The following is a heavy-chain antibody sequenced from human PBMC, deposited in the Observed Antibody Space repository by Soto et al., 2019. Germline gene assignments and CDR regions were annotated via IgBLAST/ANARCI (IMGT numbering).Heavy chain of an antibody. CDR1: GFTFSSYG. CDR3: AKDRYYYDSSGYYFLDASDI. CDR2: ISYDGSNN. J-gene: IGHJ3*02. D-gene: IGHD3-22*01. V-gene: IGHV3-30*18. Sequence: GGSLRLCCAASGFTFSSYGMHWVRQAPGKGLEWVAVISYDGSNNYYADSVKGRFTISRDNSKNTLYLQMNSLRAEDTAVYYCAKDRYYYDSSGYYFLDASDIWGQGTTVTVSS.